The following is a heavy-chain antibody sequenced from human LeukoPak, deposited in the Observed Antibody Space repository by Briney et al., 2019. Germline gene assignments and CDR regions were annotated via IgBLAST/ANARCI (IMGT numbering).Heavy chain of an antibody. V-gene: IGHV3-48*03. Sequence: GGSLRISCAAYGLTFSSYARSWVCQAPGKGLEWVSYISSSGGTIYYADSVKGRFTISRDNAKNSLYLQMNSLRAEDTAVYYCARLYCSSTSCTFDYWGQGTLVTVSS. CDR3: ARLYCSSTSCTFDY. J-gene: IGHJ4*02. D-gene: IGHD2-2*01. CDR1: GLTFSSYA. CDR2: ISSSGGTI.